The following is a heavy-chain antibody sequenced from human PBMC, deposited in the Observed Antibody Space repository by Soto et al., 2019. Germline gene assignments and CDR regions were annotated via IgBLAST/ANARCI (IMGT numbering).Heavy chain of an antibody. CDR3: ARASTTGTTFAT. CDR2: IYYSGST. J-gene: IGHJ5*02. CDR1: GGSISSYY. Sequence: SETMCLTCAVCGGSISSYYWSWIRQPPGKGLEWIGYIYYSGSTNYNPSLKSRVTISVDTSKNQFSLKLSPVTAADTAVYYCARASTTGTTFATWGKETLSTLSS. D-gene: IGHD4-17*01. V-gene: IGHV4-59*12.